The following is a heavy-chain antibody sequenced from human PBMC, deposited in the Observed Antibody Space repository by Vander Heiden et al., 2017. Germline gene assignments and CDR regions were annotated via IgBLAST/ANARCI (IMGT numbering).Heavy chain of an antibody. CDR1: GGTFSSYA. J-gene: IGHJ4*02. CDR3: ARDLGAAADPYYFDY. D-gene: IGHD6-13*01. V-gene: IGHV1-69*01. CDR2: IIPILGTA. Sequence: QVQLVQSGAEVKKPGSSVKVSCKASGGTFSSYAISWVRPAPGQGLEWMGGIIPILGTANYAQKFQGRVTITADESTSTAYMELSSLRSEDTAVYYCARDLGAAADPYYFDYWGQGTLVTVSS.